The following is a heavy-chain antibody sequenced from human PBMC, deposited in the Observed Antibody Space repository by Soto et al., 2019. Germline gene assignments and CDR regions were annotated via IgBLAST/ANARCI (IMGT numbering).Heavy chain of an antibody. J-gene: IGHJ5*02. CDR1: GFSLSSPAVG. Sequence: QITLKESGPPLVKPTQTLTLTCTFSGFSLSSPAVGVNWIRQPPGKALEWLALIYWDDDKQYSPSLKNRLTITKDTSKNQVVLTMTNMYPVNTATYYCAHGSGWLSDPWGQGTLVTGSS. D-gene: IGHD6-19*01. CDR2: IYWDDDK. V-gene: IGHV2-5*02. CDR3: AHGSGWLSDP.